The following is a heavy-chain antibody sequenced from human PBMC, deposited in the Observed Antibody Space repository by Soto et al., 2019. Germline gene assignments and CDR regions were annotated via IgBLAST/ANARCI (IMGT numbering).Heavy chain of an antibody. Sequence: QVQLVQSGAEVRRPGPSGNFSCWAPGFTLGDNLLIWVRKVPGQSLEWMGWINPDKGNTKYSQTFQGRVTISRHSSASIAYVEVTDLTSDDTAVYYCARDILSVGPRANDAFDVWGQGTMVTVSS. D-gene: IGHD2-8*02. CDR1: GFTLGDNL. CDR3: ARDILSVGPRANDAFDV. V-gene: IGHV1-3*01. J-gene: IGHJ3*01. CDR2: INPDKGNT.